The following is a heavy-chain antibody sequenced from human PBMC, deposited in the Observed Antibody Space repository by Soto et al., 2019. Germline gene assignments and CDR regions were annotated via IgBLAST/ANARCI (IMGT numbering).Heavy chain of an antibody. J-gene: IGHJ5*01. CDR3: ARGFRGASSNWLDY. CDR2: MNRGGGT. D-gene: IGHD3-10*01. CDR1: GGSFSGYS. Sequence: QVQLQQWGAGLLKPSETLSLTCAVYGGSFSGYSWSWIRQPPGKGLEWIGEMNRGGGTNYSPSLKSRVTISVDTSKKPFSLKLSSVTAADTAVYYCARGFRGASSNWLDYWGQGTLVTVSS. V-gene: IGHV4-34*01.